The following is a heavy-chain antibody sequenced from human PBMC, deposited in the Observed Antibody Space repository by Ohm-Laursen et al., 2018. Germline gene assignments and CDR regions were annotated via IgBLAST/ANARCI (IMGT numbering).Heavy chain of an antibody. CDR3: AKDHAPTGYSSSGDFDY. Sequence: SLRLSCSASGFTFGTYAMNWVRQVPGEGLEWVSCIVGNGGATYYADSVKGRFTISRDNSKNTLYLQMNSLRAEDTAVYYCAKDHAPTGYSSSGDFDYWGQGTLVTVSS. V-gene: IGHV3-23*01. CDR1: GFTFGTYA. CDR2: IVGNGGAT. D-gene: IGHD6-13*01. J-gene: IGHJ4*02.